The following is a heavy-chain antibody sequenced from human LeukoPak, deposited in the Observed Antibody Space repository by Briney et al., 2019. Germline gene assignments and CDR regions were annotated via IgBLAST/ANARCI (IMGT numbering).Heavy chain of an antibody. Sequence: PSETLSLTCTVSGGSISTYYWSWIRQPPGKGLEWVGYVFYSGSTNYNPSLKSRVTISVDTSKNQISLKLTSVTAADTAVYYCARHPSAVAGKTFDYWGQGTLVTVSS. CDR2: VFYSGST. CDR3: ARHPSAVAGKTFDY. D-gene: IGHD6-19*01. CDR1: GGSISTYY. J-gene: IGHJ4*02. V-gene: IGHV4-59*08.